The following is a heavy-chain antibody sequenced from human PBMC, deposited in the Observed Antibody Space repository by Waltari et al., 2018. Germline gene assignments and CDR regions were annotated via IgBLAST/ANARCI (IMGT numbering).Heavy chain of an antibody. Sequence: QLQLQESGPGLVKPSETLSLTCTVSGGSISSSSYYWGWIRQPPGKGLEWIGSIYYSGGTYNNPPLKSRVTISVDTSKNQFSLKLSSVTAADTAVYYCAAAGYSSSWYDPYYFDYWGQGTLVTVSS. CDR3: AAAGYSSSWYDPYYFDY. J-gene: IGHJ4*02. V-gene: IGHV4-39*01. D-gene: IGHD6-13*01. CDR2: IYYSGGT. CDR1: GGSISSSSYY.